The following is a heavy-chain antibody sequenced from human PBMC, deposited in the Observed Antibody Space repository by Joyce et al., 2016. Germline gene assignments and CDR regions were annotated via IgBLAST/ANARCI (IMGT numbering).Heavy chain of an antibody. D-gene: IGHD3-10*01. CDR3: AREGGSYRNPHFDY. V-gene: IGHV5-10-1*03. CDR1: AYNFTDYY. Sequence: EVRLVQSGAEVKKPGESLRISCQGSAYNFTDYYITWVRQVPGKGLEWMVRIHPSDSDTNYSPSFQGHVTISVDRSTSTAFLQWTSLRTSDTAIYYCAREGGSYRNPHFDYWGQGTLIPVSS. CDR2: IHPSDSDT. J-gene: IGHJ4*02.